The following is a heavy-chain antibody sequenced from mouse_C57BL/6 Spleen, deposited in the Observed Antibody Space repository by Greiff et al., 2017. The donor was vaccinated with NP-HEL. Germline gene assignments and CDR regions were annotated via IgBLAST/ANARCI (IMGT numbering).Heavy chain of an antibody. V-gene: IGHV14-4*01. CDR2: IDPENADT. CDR3: TTYWGYAMDY. J-gene: IGHJ4*01. Sequence: VQLKQSGAELVRPGASVKLSCTASGFNIKDDYMHWVKQRPEQGLEWIVWIDPENADTESASKFQGKATITADTSSNTAYLQLSSLTSEDTAVYYCTTYWGYAMDYWGQGTSVTVSS. CDR1: GFNIKDDY.